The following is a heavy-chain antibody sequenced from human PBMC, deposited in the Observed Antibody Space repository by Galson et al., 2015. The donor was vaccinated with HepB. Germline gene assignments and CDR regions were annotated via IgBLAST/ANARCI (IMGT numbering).Heavy chain of an antibody. Sequence: SVKVSCKASGYTFTSNGISWVRQTPRQGLEWLGWISSYGGNTKYAQKYQGRITLTRDTSTSTAYLELRNLRSDDTAVYYCARDRDYRFDFWGQGTLVTVSS. CDR3: ARDRDYRFDF. CDR2: ISSYGGNT. V-gene: IGHV1-18*04. CDR1: GYTFTSNG. D-gene: IGHD4/OR15-4a*01. J-gene: IGHJ4*02.